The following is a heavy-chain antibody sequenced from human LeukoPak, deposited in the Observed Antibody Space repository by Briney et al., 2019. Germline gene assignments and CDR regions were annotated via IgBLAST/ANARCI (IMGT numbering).Heavy chain of an antibody. CDR2: IYTSGST. J-gene: IGHJ3*02. V-gene: IGHV4-4*07. Sequence: SETLSLTCTVSGDSISNYYWSWIRQPAGKGLEWIGRIYTSGSTNYNPSLKSRVTMSVDTSKNQFSLKLSSVTAADTAVYYCASIGDDAFDIWGQGTMVTVSS. CDR1: GDSISNYY. CDR3: ASIGDDAFDI. D-gene: IGHD3-10*01.